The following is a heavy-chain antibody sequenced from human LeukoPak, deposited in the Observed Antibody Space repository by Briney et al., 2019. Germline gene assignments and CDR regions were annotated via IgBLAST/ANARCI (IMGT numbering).Heavy chain of an antibody. CDR2: ISGTGGST. J-gene: IGHJ4*02. CDR3: AKDSAKKYDDY. Sequence: GGSLRLSCAASGFTFSSYAMIWVRQAPGKGLEWVSTISGTGGSTYYADSVKGRFTISRDNSKNTLYLQMNSLRAEDTAVYYCAKDSAKKYDDYWGQGTLVTVSS. CDR1: GFTFSSYA. D-gene: IGHD2/OR15-2a*01. V-gene: IGHV3-23*01.